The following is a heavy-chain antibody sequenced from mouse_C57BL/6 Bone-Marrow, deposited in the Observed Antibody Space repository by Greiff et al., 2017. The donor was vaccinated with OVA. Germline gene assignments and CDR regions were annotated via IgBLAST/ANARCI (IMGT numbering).Heavy chain of an antibody. Sequence: QVQLQQPGAELVKPGASVKLSCKASGYTFTSYWMHWVMQRPGQGLEWIGMIHPNSGSTNYNEKFKSKATLTVDKSSSTAYMQLSSLTSEDSAVYYCATIYYYGSSPSFDYWGQGTTLTVSS. CDR1: GYTFTSYW. CDR3: ATIYYYGSSPSFDY. CDR2: IHPNSGST. V-gene: IGHV1-64*01. J-gene: IGHJ2*01. D-gene: IGHD1-1*01.